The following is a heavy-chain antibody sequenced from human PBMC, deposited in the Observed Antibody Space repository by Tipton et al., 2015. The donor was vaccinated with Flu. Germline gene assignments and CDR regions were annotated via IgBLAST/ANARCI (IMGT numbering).Heavy chain of an antibody. D-gene: IGHD6-19*01. CDR1: GGSISSSSYH. V-gene: IGHV4-39*07. Sequence: TLSLTCTVSGGSISSSSYHWGWIRQPPGKGLEWIGSIYYSGSTYYNPSLKSRVTISVDTSKNQFSLKLSSVTAADTAVYYCARDRGIAVAGMYYYYGMDVWGQGTTVTVSS. CDR2: IYYSGST. CDR3: ARDRGIAVAGMYYYYGMDV. J-gene: IGHJ6*02.